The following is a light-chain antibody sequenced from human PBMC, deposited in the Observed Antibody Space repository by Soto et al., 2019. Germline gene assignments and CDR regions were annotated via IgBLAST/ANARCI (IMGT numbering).Light chain of an antibody. V-gene: IGKV3-20*01. Sequence: EIVLTQSPGTLSLSPGERATLSCRASQSVSSSYLAWYQQHPGQAPRLLIYGASSRATGIPGMFSGSGSGTDFTLTIIRLEPEDFAVYYCQQYVSSPLTFGGGTKVEIK. CDR1: QSVSSSY. CDR3: QQYVSSPLT. J-gene: IGKJ4*01. CDR2: GAS.